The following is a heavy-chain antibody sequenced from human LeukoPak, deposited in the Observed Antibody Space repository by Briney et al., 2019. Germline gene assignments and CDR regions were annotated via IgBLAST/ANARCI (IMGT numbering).Heavy chain of an antibody. CDR2: ISGDGGST. D-gene: IGHD3-10*02. J-gene: IGHJ6*02. V-gene: IGHV3-43*02. CDR1: GFTFNDCA. CDR3: AKDPNTVRGYYYGMDL. Sequence: GGSLRLSCAASGFTFNDCALLWVRQAPGKGLEWVSLISGDGGSTYYADSVKGRFTISRDNSKNSLYLQMNSLRTEDTALYYCAKDPNTVRGYYYGMDLWGQGTTVTVSS.